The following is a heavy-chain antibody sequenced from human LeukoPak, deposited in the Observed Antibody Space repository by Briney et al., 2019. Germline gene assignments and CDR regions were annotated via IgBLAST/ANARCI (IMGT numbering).Heavy chain of an antibody. J-gene: IGHJ4*02. V-gene: IGHV1-2*02. D-gene: IGHD3-16*02. Sequence: ASVKVSCKASGYTFTDYYIHWVRQAPGQGLEWMGWINPNSGSTNFAQKFQGRVTTTRDTSINTAYMELSRLRSDDAAVYYCARDRDYLWGSFRSTYANWGQGTLVTVSS. CDR1: GYTFTDYY. CDR3: ARDRDYLWGSFRSTYAN. CDR2: INPNSGST.